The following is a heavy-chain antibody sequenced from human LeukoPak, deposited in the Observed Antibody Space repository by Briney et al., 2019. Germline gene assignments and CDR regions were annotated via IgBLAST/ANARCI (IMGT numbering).Heavy chain of an antibody. V-gene: IGHV3-33*01. CDR3: ATTDFGY. CDR2: IWYDGSNK. Sequence: GRSVRLSCAASGFTFSNYCMHWVSQAPDKGLEWVTVIWYDGSNKYYADSVKGRFTISRDNSKNTLYLQMSSLRAEDTAVYYCATTDFGYWGQGTLVTVSS. CDR1: GFTFSNYC. J-gene: IGHJ4*02.